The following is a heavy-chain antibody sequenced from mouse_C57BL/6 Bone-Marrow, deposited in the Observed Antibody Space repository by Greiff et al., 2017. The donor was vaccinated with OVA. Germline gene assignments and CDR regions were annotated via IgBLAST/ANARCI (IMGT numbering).Heavy chain of an antibody. Sequence: DVKLQESGGGLVKPGGSLKLSCAASGFTFSSYAMSWVRQTPEKRLEWVATISDGGSYTYYPDNVKGRFTISRDNAKNNLYLQMSHLKSEDTAMYYCALGLYGNYEGFAYWGQGTLVTVSA. CDR1: GFTFSSYA. CDR3: ALGLYGNYEGFAY. V-gene: IGHV5-4*03. D-gene: IGHD2-1*01. CDR2: ISDGGSYT. J-gene: IGHJ3*01.